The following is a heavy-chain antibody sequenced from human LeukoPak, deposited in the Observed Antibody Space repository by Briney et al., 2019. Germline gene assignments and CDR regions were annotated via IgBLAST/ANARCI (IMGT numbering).Heavy chain of an antibody. CDR2: IYYSGST. J-gene: IGHJ4*02. CDR3: AREARPNCSSTSCTAGYDFWSGYPSDY. V-gene: IGHV4-30-4*08. CDR1: GGSFSGYY. D-gene: IGHD3-3*01. Sequence: SETLSLTCAVSGGSFSGYYWSWIRQPPGKGLEWIGYIYYSGSTYYNPSLKSRVTISVDTSKNQFSLKLSSVTAADTAVYYCAREARPNCSSTSCTAGYDFWSGYPSDYWGQGTLVTVSS.